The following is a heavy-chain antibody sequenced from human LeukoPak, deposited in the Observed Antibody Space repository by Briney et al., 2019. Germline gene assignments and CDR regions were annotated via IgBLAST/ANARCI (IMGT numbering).Heavy chain of an antibody. V-gene: IGHV4-39*01. CDR3: ARQRYCSNGVCYIGSFDY. D-gene: IGHD2-8*01. CDR1: GGSISSTDDC. J-gene: IGHJ4*02. Sequence: SETLSLTCTVSGGSISSTDDCWGWIRQPPGKGLEWVGSMYYSGSTYYNPSLKSRVTISVDTSKNQFSLQLSSVTAADTAVYYCARQRYCSNGVCYIGSFDYWGQGTLVTVSS. CDR2: MYYSGST.